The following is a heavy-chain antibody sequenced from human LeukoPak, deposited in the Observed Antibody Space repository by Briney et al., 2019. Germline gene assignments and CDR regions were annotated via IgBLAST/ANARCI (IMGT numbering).Heavy chain of an antibody. CDR3: ARGKVRVWSYFDY. V-gene: IGHV1-18*01. CDR1: GYTFSSYD. D-gene: IGHD3-10*01. CDR2: ISAYNGNT. Sequence: ASVKVSCKASGYTFSSYDINWVRQATGQGLEWMGWISAYNGNTNYAQKLQGRVTMTTDTSTSTAYMELRSLRSDDTAVYYCARGKVRVWSYFDYWGQGTLVIVSS. J-gene: IGHJ4*02.